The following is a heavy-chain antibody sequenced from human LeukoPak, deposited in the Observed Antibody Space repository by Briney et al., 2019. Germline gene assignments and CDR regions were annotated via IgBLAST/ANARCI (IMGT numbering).Heavy chain of an antibody. Sequence: SVKVSCKASGGTFSSYAISWVRQAPGQGLEWMGGIIPIFGTANYAQKFQGRVTITADESTSTAYMELSSLRSEDTAVYYCARDKRGYYDSSGYFDYWGQGTLVTVSS. V-gene: IGHV1-69*13. D-gene: IGHD3-22*01. J-gene: IGHJ4*02. CDR3: ARDKRGYYDSSGYFDY. CDR1: GGTFSSYA. CDR2: IIPIFGTA.